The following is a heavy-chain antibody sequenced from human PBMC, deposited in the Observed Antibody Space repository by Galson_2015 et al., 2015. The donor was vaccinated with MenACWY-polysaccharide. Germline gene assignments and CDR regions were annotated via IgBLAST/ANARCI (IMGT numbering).Heavy chain of an antibody. CDR1: TFTLGNAW. CDR2: LKSNFAGGTP. D-gene: IGHD5-24*01. CDR3: TPDPPHEILRY. Sequence: PLSLSCAASTFTLGNAWMNWVRQAPGQGLEWVGRLKSNFAGGTPAYAPPVKGRLTLSRDESKNTLSLQMNMLKIEDTAVYYCTPDPPHEILRYWGQGALVTVSA. J-gene: IGHJ4*02. V-gene: IGHV3-15*01.